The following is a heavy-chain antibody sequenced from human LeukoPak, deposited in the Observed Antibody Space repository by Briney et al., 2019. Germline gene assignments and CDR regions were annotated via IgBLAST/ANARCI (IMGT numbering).Heavy chain of an antibody. V-gene: IGHV3-30-3*01. CDR1: GFTFSSYA. CDR3: ASEMDDYYYGSGSYH. CDR2: ISYDGSNK. J-gene: IGHJ4*02. Sequence: PGGSLRLSCAASGFTFSSYAMHWVRQAPGKGLEWVALISYDGSNKFYADSVKGRFTISRDKSKNTLYLQMNSLRAEDTAVYYCASEMDDYYYGSGSYHWGQGTLVTVSS. D-gene: IGHD3-10*01.